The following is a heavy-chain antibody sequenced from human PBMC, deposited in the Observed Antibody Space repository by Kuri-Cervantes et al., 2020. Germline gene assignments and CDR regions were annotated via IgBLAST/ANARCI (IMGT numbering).Heavy chain of an antibody. D-gene: IGHD4-17*01. CDR1: GFTFSSYA. J-gene: IGHJ4*02. Sequence: GGSLRLSCAASGFTFSSYAMSWVRQAPGKGLEWVSGISWNSGSIGYADSVKGRLTISRDNAKNSLYLQMNSLGDEDTAVYYCARETVTIRYFDYWGQGTLVTVSS. CDR2: ISWNSGSI. CDR3: ARETVTIRYFDY. V-gene: IGHV3-48*02.